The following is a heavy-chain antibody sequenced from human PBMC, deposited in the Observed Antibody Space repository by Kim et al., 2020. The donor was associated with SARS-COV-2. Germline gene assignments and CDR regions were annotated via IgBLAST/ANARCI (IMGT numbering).Heavy chain of an antibody. Sequence: SETLSLTCTVSGGSISSYYWSWIRQPPGKGLEWIGYIYYSGSTNYNPSLKSRVTISVDTSKNQFSLKLSSVTAADTAVYYCARGVPAARLVLNWFDPWGQGTLVTVSS. V-gene: IGHV4-59*08. J-gene: IGHJ5*02. D-gene: IGHD2-2*01. CDR3: ARGVPAARLVLNWFDP. CDR1: GGSISSYY. CDR2: IYYSGST.